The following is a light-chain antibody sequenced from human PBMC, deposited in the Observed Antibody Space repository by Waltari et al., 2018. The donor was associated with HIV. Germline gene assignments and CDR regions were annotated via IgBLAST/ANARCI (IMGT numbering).Light chain of an antibody. CDR1: QSISDY. Sequence: DIQMTQSPSSLSASVGDRVTITCRASQSISDYLNWYQQKPGKAPKLLIYAASSLKSGVPSRFSGSGSGVDFTLTISSLQPEDFATYYCKQSYSNPAFDEGTKVEIK. V-gene: IGKV1-39*01. CDR2: AAS. CDR3: KQSYSNPA. J-gene: IGKJ1*01.